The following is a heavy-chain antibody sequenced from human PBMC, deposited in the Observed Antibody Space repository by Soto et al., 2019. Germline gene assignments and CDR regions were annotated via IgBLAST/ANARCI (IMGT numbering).Heavy chain of an antibody. D-gene: IGHD5-12*01. V-gene: IGHV3-74*01. CDR2: IKGDGSET. CDR3: LRGNSGYGNFDY. Sequence: GGSLRLSCAASGFAFSGYWMHWVRQAPGKGLVWVSRIKGDGSETNYADSVKGRFTISRDNAKNTLYLQLNSLRAEDTAVYYCLRGNSGYGNFDYGGQGTRVTVSS. CDR1: GFAFSGYW. J-gene: IGHJ4*02.